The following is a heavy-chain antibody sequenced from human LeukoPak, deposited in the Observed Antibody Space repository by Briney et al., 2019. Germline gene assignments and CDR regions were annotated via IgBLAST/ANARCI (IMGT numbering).Heavy chain of an antibody. CDR2: INHSGST. J-gene: IGHJ5*02. Sequence: PSETLSLTCAVYGGSFSGYYWSWIRQTPGKGLEWIGEINHSGSTNYNPSLKSRVTISVDTSKNQFSLKLSSVTAADTAVYYCARGEEAAAGTGIWFDPWGQGTLVTVSS. CDR3: ARGEEAAAGTGIWFDP. D-gene: IGHD6-13*01. V-gene: IGHV4-34*01. CDR1: GGSFSGYY.